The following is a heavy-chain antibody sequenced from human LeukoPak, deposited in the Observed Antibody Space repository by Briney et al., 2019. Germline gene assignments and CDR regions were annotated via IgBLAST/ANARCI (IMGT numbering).Heavy chain of an antibody. D-gene: IGHD3-9*01. J-gene: IGHJ4*02. Sequence: PGGSLRLSCAASGFTFSSYWMSWVRQAPGKGLEWVANIKQDGSEKYYVDSVKGRFTISRDNAKNSLYLQMNSLRAEDTAVYYCARGNFDWLLFTSGDLDYWGQGTLVTVSS. CDR2: IKQDGSEK. V-gene: IGHV3-7*01. CDR1: GFTFSSYW. CDR3: ARGNFDWLLFTSGDLDY.